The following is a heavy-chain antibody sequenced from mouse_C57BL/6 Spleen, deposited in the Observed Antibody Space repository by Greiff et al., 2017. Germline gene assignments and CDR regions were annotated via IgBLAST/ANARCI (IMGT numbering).Heavy chain of an antibody. V-gene: IGHV1-55*01. CDR3: AREAGDSSGYVNYAMDY. D-gene: IGHD3-2*02. CDR1: GYTFTSYW. CDR2: IYPGSGST. Sequence: QVQLQQPGAELVKPGASVKMSCKASGYTFTSYWITWVKQRPGQGLEWIGDIYPGSGSTNYNEKFKSKATLTVDTSSSTAYMQLSSLRSEDSAVYYCAREAGDSSGYVNYAMDYWGQGTSVTVSS. J-gene: IGHJ4*01.